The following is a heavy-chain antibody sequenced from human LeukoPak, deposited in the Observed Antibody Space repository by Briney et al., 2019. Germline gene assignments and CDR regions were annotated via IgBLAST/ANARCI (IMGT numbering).Heavy chain of an antibody. Sequence: RAGGSLRLSCAASGFTFSTYWMSWVRQAPGKGLEWVANMNQDGSEKNYVDSVKGRFTISRDNAKNSLYLQMNSLRVEDTAVYYCARNAFDSWGQGTMVTVSS. CDR2: MNQDGSEK. CDR3: ARNAFDS. V-gene: IGHV3-7*01. CDR1: GFTFSTYW. J-gene: IGHJ3*02.